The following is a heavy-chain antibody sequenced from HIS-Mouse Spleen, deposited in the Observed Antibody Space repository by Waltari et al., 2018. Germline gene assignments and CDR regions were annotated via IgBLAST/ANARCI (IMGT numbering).Heavy chain of an antibody. V-gene: IGHV4-39*01. CDR3: AEGLTGPGGGGDAFDI. CDR2: IYYIGGT. CDR1: GGSISSSSYY. Sequence: QLQLQESGPGLVKPSETLSLTCTVSGGSISSSSYYWGWIRQPPGKGLEWIGSIYYIGGTYYTPALKSRVTISLDTSKNPFSLKLSSVTAADTAVYYCAEGLTGPGGGGDAFDIWGQGTMVTVSS. J-gene: IGHJ3*02. D-gene: IGHD7-27*01.